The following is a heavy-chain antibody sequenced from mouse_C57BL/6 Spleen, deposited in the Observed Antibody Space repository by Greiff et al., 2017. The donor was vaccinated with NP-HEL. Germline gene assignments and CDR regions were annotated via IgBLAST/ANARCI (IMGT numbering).Heavy chain of an antibody. CDR2: IYPRDGST. CDR1: GYTFTSYD. V-gene: IGHV1-85*01. Sequence: VQLQQSGPELVKPGASVKLSCKASGYTFTSYDINWVKQRPGQGLEWIGWIYPRDGSTKYNEKFKGKATLTVDTSSSTAYMELHSLTSEDSAVYLCEGYGSSYVRAYWGQGTLVTVSA. J-gene: IGHJ3*01. CDR3: EGYGSSYVRAY. D-gene: IGHD1-1*01.